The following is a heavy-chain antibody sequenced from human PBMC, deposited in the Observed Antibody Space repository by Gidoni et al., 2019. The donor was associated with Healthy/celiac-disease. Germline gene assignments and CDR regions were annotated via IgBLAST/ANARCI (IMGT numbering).Heavy chain of an antibody. Sequence: QVQLVQSGAAVKKPGASVKVSCKASGYTFTGYYMHCVRQAPGQGLEWMGWINPNSGGTNYAQKFQGRVTMTRDTSISTAYMELSRLRSDDTAVYYCARDYISCSGGSCYGWSVGAGDPWGQGTLVTVSS. CDR2: INPNSGGT. CDR3: ARDYISCSGGSCYGWSVGAGDP. J-gene: IGHJ5*02. V-gene: IGHV1-2*02. CDR1: GYTFTGYY. D-gene: IGHD2-15*01.